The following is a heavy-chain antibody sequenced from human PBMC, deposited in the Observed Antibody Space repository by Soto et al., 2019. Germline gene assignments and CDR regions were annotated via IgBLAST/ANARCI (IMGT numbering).Heavy chain of an antibody. J-gene: IGHJ4*02. D-gene: IGHD6-19*01. Sequence: EVQLVESGGDLVQPGGSLRLSCAASEFTVTSDYMSWVRQAPGKGLEWVSTIYSGDNTYYADSVKGRFIISRDKSKNTLYLQMNNLRAEDTAVYYCARFPRIALAAFDCWGQGTLVTVSS. V-gene: IGHV3-66*01. CDR1: EFTVTSDY. CDR2: IYSGDNT. CDR3: ARFPRIALAAFDC.